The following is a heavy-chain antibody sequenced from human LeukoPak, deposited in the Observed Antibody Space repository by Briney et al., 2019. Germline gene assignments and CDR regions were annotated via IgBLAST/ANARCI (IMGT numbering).Heavy chain of an antibody. V-gene: IGHV1-69*06. CDR1: GYTFTSYG. CDR2: VISFFGTA. D-gene: IGHD3-10*01. Sequence: GASVKVSCKSSGYTFTSYGISWVRQAPGQGLEWMGVVISFFGTAHYAQKFQGRVTITADTFTSTAYMELSSLRSEDTAVYYCATQQDYYTSGSYFDSWGQGTLVTVSS. J-gene: IGHJ4*02. CDR3: ATQQDYYTSGSYFDS.